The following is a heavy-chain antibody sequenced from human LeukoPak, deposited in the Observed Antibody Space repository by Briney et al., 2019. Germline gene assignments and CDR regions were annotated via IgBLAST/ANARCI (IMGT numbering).Heavy chain of an antibody. CDR2: ICTSGST. V-gene: IGHV4-4*07. CDR1: GGSISTYC. CDR3: ARTYDSPGYYSPDYYYMDV. Sequence: SETLSLTCTVSGGSISTYCWSWIRQPAGKGLEWIGHICTSGSTNYNPSLKSRVTMSVDTSNNEFSLKLNSVTAADTAVYYCARTYDSPGYYSPDYYYMDVWGKGTTVTVSS. D-gene: IGHD3-22*01. J-gene: IGHJ6*03.